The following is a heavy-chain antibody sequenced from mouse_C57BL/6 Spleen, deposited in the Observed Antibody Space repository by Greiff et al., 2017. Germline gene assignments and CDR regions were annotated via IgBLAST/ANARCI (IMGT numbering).Heavy chain of an antibody. CDR3: ARSSSGDPYYFDY. Sequence: VKLVESGAELVKPGASVKISCKASGYAFSSYWMNWVKQRPGKGLEWIGQIYPGDGDTNYNGKFKGKATLTADKSSSTAYMQLSSLTSEDSAVYFCARSSSGDPYYFDYWGQGTTLTVSS. J-gene: IGHJ2*01. V-gene: IGHV1-80*01. CDR2: IYPGDGDT. CDR1: GYAFSSYW. D-gene: IGHD2-10*02.